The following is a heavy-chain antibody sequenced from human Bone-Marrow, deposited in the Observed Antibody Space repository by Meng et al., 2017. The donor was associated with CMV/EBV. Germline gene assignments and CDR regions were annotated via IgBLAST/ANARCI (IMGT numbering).Heavy chain of an antibody. CDR3: ARSRWELRHDAFYI. CDR2: ISGSGGST. J-gene: IGHJ3*02. Sequence: GESLKISCAASGFTFSSYAMSWVRQAPGKGLEWVSAISGSGGSTYYADSVKGRFTISRDNSKNTLYLQMNSLRAEDTAVYYCARSRWELRHDAFYIWGQGTMVTVSS. V-gene: IGHV3-23*01. D-gene: IGHD1-26*01. CDR1: GFTFSSYA.